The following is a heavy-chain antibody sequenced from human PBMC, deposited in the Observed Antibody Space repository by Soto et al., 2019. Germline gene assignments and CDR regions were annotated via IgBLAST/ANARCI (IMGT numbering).Heavy chain of an antibody. D-gene: IGHD1-26*01. J-gene: IGHJ5*02. CDR3: ARKRRTDGTYNWFDP. CDR1: GFSLNSRGVG. V-gene: IGHV2-5*02. Sequence: QITLKESGPTLVKPTQTLTLTCTFSGFSLNSRGVGVGCIRQHPGKALEWLAIIYWDYDKYYRRSLESRLTNTKDTSRNHVVLAMDNMDPVDTATSYCARKRRTDGTYNWFDPWGQGTLVIVSS. CDR2: IYWDYDK.